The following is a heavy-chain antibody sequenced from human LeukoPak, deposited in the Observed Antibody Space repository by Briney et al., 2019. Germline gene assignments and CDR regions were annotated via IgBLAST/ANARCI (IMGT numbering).Heavy chain of an antibody. CDR1: GGSFSGYY. V-gene: IGHV4-34*01. CDR2: IYYSGST. Sequence: SETLSLTCAVYGGSFSGYYWSWIRQPPGKGLEWIGSIYYSGSTYYNPSLKSRVTISVDTSKNQFSLRLSSVTAADTAVYYCARHLGIAAALDWGQGTLVTVSS. J-gene: IGHJ4*02. D-gene: IGHD6-13*01. CDR3: ARHLGIAAALD.